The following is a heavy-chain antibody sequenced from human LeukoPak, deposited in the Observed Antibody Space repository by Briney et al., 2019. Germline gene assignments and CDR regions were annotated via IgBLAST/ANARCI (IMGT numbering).Heavy chain of an antibody. CDR2: IRSKANSYAT. J-gene: IGHJ3*02. CDR3: TSTHADSSGWYSHGAFDI. V-gene: IGHV3-73*01. D-gene: IGHD6-19*01. Sequence: GGSLRLSCAASGFTFSGSAMHWVRQASGKGLEWVGRIRSKANSYATAYAASVKGRFTISRDDSKNTAYLQMNSLKTEDTAVYYCTSTHADSSGWYSHGAFDIRGQGKMVTVSS. CDR1: GFTFSGSA.